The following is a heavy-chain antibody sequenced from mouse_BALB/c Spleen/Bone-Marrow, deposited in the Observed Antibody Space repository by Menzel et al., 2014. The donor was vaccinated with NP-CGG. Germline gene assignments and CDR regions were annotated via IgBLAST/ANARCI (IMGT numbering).Heavy chain of an antibody. CDR1: GYTFSNYW. V-gene: IGHV1-9*01. Sequence: QVQLQQSGAEQMQPGASVKISCKATGYTFSNYWIEWVKQRPGHGLGWIGEILPGNTNANYNEKFKGRATFTADTSSNTAYMQLSSLTSEDSAVYYCARGWYSMDDWGQGTSVTVSS. J-gene: IGHJ4*01. CDR2: ILPGNTNA. CDR3: ARGWYSMDD.